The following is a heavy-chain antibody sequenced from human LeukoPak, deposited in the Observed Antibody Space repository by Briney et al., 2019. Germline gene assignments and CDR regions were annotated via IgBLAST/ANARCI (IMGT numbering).Heavy chain of an antibody. Sequence: PGRSLRLSCKASGFTFGDYAMSWVRQAPGKGLEWVGFIRSKAYGGTTEYASSVKGRFTISRDDSKSIAYLQMNSLKSEDTAVYYCTRDIGCSSTSCYIWNYYYYYMDVWGKGTTVTVSS. CDR1: GFTFGDYA. CDR3: TRDIGCSSTSCYIWNYYYYYMDV. V-gene: IGHV3-49*04. CDR2: IRSKAYGGTT. D-gene: IGHD2-2*02. J-gene: IGHJ6*03.